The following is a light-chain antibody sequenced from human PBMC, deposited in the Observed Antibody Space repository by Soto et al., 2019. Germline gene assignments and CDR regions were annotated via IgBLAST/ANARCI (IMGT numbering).Light chain of an antibody. J-gene: IGKJ1*01. Sequence: DIQMTQSPSTLSASVGDRVTITCRASQSISSWLAWYQQKPGKAPKLLIYDASSLESGVPSRFSGSGSGTEFALNISSLQPDDFATSYCQQYNSYSWTFGQGTKVDIK. CDR3: QQYNSYSWT. CDR2: DAS. V-gene: IGKV1-5*01. CDR1: QSISSW.